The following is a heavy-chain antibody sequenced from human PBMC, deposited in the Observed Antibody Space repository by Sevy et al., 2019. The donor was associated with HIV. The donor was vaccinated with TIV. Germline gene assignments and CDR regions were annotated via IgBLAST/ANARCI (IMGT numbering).Heavy chain of an antibody. Sequence: GGSLRLSCAAAGFNFNNYAMTWVRQAPGKGLEWVSGISFSGSKTYYAESVKGRFSISRVPSKNTPYLQMNNVGFEDTAVYFCAKTPFMDFWNDYYSFYFDFWGQGTLVTVSS. V-gene: IGHV3-23*01. CDR1: GFNFNNYA. CDR3: AKTPFMDFWNDYYSFYFDF. CDR2: ISFSGSKT. J-gene: IGHJ4*02. D-gene: IGHD3-3*01.